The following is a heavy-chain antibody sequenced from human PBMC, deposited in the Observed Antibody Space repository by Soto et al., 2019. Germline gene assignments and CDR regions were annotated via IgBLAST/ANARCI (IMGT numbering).Heavy chain of an antibody. CDR3: ARDDLGNWFDP. CDR2: IYYSGST. Sequence: ETLSLTCTFSGDSVTSGCFSWIWHRQPPGKGLEWIGYIYYSGSTNYNPSLKSRVTISVDTSKNQFSLKLSSVTAADTAVYYCARDDLGNWFDPWGQGTLVTVSS. J-gene: IGHJ5*02. D-gene: IGHD2-21*01. V-gene: IGHV4-61*01. CDR1: GDSVTSGCFS.